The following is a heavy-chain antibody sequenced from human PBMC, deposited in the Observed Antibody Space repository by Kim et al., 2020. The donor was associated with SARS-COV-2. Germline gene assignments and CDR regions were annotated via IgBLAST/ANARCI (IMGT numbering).Heavy chain of an antibody. CDR2: ITDIGGT. D-gene: IGHD4-17*01. V-gene: IGHV4-4*07. J-gene: IGHJ4*02. CDR1: GDSINDKE. CDR3: VKQDFGAPGV. Sequence: SETLSLTCTVSGDSINDKEEWSWIRQPAGKGLEWIGRITDIGGTAYNPSLQSRVTMSVDTSKTQFFLRMSFVTAADTAVYYCVKQDFGAPGVWGQGILVTVSS.